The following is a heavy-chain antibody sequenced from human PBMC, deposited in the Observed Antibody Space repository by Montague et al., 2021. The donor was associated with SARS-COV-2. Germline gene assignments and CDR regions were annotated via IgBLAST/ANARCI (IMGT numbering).Heavy chain of an antibody. J-gene: IGHJ3*02. CDR2: IYYSGST. CDR3: ARVHFVSSGWYPDAFDI. CDR1: GGSINSGGYY. Sequence: TLSLTCTVSGGSINSGGYYWSWIRQHPGKGLEWIGYIYYSGSTYYXXXFKSRLTISVDTSKNQFSLKLSSVTAADTAVYYCARVHFVSSGWYPDAFDIWGQGTMVTVSS. D-gene: IGHD6-19*01. V-gene: IGHV4-31*03.